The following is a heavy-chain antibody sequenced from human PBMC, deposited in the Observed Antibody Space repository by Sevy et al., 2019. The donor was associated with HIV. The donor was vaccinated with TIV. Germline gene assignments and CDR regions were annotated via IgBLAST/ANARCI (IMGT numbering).Heavy chain of an antibody. D-gene: IGHD6-13*01. J-gene: IGHJ4*02. CDR1: GFTFSSYA. V-gene: IGHV3-30-3*01. CDR2: ISYDGSNK. CDR3: ARDTKGRQQLEYYFDY. Sequence: GGSLRLSCAASGFTFSSYAMHWVRQAPGKGLEWLAVISYDGSNKYYADSVKGRFTISRDNSKNTLYLQMNSLRAEDTAVYYCARDTKGRQQLEYYFDYWGQGTLVTVSS.